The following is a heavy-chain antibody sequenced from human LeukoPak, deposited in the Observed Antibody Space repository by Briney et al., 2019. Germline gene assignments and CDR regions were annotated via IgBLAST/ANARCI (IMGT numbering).Heavy chain of an antibody. V-gene: IGHV3-74*01. CDR3: LGYYSGSPN. D-gene: IGHD3-10*01. CDR2: ISSDGRTT. Sequence: PGGSLRLSCAASGFTFSYNWMHWVRQATGKGLVWVSRISSDGRTTHYADSVRGRFTISRDSAKNTLFLQMNDLRAEDTAVYYCLGYYSGSPNWGQGTLVTVSS. J-gene: IGHJ4*02. CDR1: GFTFSYNW.